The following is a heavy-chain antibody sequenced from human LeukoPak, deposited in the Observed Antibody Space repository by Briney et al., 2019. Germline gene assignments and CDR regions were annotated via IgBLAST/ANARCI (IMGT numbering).Heavy chain of an antibody. D-gene: IGHD1-1*01. CDR1: GFTFSTYT. Sequence: GSLRLSCAASGFTFSTYTINWVRQALGKGLEWVSSISSGGNYKYYADSVKGRFTISRDNAKNSLYLQMNSLSVEDTAVYYCARKWNDGLDHWGQGTLVTVSS. CDR2: ISSGGNYK. CDR3: ARKWNDGLDH. V-gene: IGHV3-21*01. J-gene: IGHJ4*02.